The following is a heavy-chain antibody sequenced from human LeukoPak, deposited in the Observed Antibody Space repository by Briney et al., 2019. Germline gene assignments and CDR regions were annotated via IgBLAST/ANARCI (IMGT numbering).Heavy chain of an antibody. V-gene: IGHV3-23*01. Sequence: PGGSLRLSCAASGFTFSSYDMSWVRQAPGKGLEWVSYISGAGGTTYYADSVKGRFTISRDNSKNTMYLQMNSLRAEDTALYYCAKALAGYGYFDLWGRGTLVTVSS. D-gene: IGHD6-19*01. CDR1: GFTFSSYD. CDR3: AKALAGYGYFDL. CDR2: ISGAGGTT. J-gene: IGHJ2*01.